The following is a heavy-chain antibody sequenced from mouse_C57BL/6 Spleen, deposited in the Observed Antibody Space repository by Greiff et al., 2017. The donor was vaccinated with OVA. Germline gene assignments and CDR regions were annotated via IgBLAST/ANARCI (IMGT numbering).Heavy chain of an antibody. CDR1: GFTFSSYG. V-gene: IGHV5-6*01. J-gene: IGHJ4*01. Sequence: EVMLVESGGDLVKPGGSLKLSCAASGFTFSSYGMSLVRQTPDKRLEWVATISSGGSYTYYPDSVKGRFTISRDNAKNTLYLQMSSLKSEDTAMYYCARLWLLRMDYWGQGTSVTVSS. CDR3: ARLWLLRMDY. D-gene: IGHD2-3*01. CDR2: ISSGGSYT.